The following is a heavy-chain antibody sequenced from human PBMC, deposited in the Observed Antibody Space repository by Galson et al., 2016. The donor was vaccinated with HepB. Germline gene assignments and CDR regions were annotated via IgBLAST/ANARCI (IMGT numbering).Heavy chain of an antibody. V-gene: IGHV1-18*01. CDR1: AYIFNNYA. CDR3: ARDPNYYDNTGY. J-gene: IGHJ4*02. CDR2: ISAYNGNT. D-gene: IGHD3-22*01. Sequence: SVKVSCKASAYIFNNYAISWVRQAPGQGLEWMGRISAYNGNTNNAQKFQGRVTITADESTSTAYMELTSLRSEDTAVYYCARDPNYYDNTGYWGQGTLVTVSS.